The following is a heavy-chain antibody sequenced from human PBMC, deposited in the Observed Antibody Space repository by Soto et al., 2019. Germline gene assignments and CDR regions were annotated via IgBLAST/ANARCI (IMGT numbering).Heavy chain of an antibody. J-gene: IGHJ4*02. D-gene: IGHD1-26*01. CDR3: ARETQWELDY. CDR1: GFTFSSYS. V-gene: IGHV3-48*01. Sequence: EVQLVESGGGLVQPGGSLRLSCAASGFTFSSYSMNWVRQAPGKGLEWVSYISSSSSTRYYADSVKGRFTISRDNAENSLSLQMNSLRAEDTAVYYCARETQWELDYWGQGTLLTVSS. CDR2: ISSSSSTR.